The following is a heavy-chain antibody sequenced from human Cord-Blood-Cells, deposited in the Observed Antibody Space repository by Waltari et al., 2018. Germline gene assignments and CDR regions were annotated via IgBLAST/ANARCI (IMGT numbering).Heavy chain of an antibody. CDR3: ARHLGYSPIYYFDY. CDR2: IYYSWST. D-gene: IGHD5-18*01. J-gene: IGHJ4*02. V-gene: IGHV4-39*07. CDR1: GCSISPSTYY. Sequence: QLQLQESGPGLVKPSETLSPTCTVSGCSISPSTYYWGWIRAPPGKGLEWIGSIYYSWSTYYNPSLKSRVTISVDTSKNQFSLKLSSVTAADTAVYYCARHLGYSPIYYFDYWGQGTLVTVSS.